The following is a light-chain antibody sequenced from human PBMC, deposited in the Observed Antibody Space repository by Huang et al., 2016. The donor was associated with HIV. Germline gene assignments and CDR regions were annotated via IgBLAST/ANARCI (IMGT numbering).Light chain of an antibody. CDR1: QDINTY. Sequence: AIRITQSPSSLSASTGDKVYINCRASQDINTYLAWYQQKPGKPPSLLISATSTLQSGVPSRFSGSGSGTDFTLTITHLQSEDFATYYCQQYYSFPLTFGQGSQVEV. J-gene: IGKJ1*01. CDR2: ATS. V-gene: IGKV1-8*01. CDR3: QQYYSFPLT.